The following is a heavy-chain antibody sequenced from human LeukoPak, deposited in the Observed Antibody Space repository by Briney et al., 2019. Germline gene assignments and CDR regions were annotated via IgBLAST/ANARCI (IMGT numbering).Heavy chain of an antibody. V-gene: IGHV3-30*03. J-gene: IGHJ4*02. Sequence: PGGSLRLSCAASAFTFSSYATHWVRQAPGKGLEWVAVISYDGSNKCYADSVKGRFTMSRDNSKNTLYLQMNSLRAEDTAVYYCATLEEDYWGQGTLVTVSS. CDR2: ISYDGSNK. CDR3: ATLEEDY. CDR1: AFTFSSYA. D-gene: IGHD3-3*01.